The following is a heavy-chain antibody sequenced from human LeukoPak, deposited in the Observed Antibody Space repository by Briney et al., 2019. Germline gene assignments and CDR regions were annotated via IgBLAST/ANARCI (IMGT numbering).Heavy chain of an antibody. D-gene: IGHD6-6*01. J-gene: IGHJ5*02. V-gene: IGHV4-38-2*02. CDR2: IYHSGST. CDR1: GYSISSGYY. Sequence: SETLSLTCTVSGYSISSGYYWGWIRQPPGKGLEWIGSIYHSGSTYFNPSLKSRVTISVDTSKNRFSLKLSSVTAADTAVYYCARDHEIAARHGSTFGWFDPWGQGTLVTVSS. CDR3: ARDHEIAARHGSTFGWFDP.